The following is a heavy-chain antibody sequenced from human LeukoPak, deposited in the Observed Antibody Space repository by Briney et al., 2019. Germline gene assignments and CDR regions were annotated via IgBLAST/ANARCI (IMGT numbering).Heavy chain of an antibody. J-gene: IGHJ4*02. Sequence: GGSLRLSCAASGFTFSSYSMNWVRQAPGKGLEWVPSISSSGSYIYYADSVKGRFTISRDNAKNSLYLQMNSLRAEDTAVYYCARDLYDSSITCDYWGQGTLVTVSS. V-gene: IGHV3-21*01. CDR1: GFTFSSYS. CDR3: ARDLYDSSITCDY. CDR2: ISSSGSYI. D-gene: IGHD3-22*01.